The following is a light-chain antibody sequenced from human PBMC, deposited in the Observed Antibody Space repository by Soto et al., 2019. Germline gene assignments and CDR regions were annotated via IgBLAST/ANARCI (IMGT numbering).Light chain of an antibody. V-gene: IGLV1-40*01. CDR3: QSYDNNLHVL. CDR2: ANN. CDR1: VSNIGAGND. Sequence: QSVLTQPPSVSGALGQSVTISCAGSVSNIGAGNDAQWYQPLPGVAPRLLIFANNNRPSGVPDRVSGSKSGASASLTIAWLQAEDEADYYCQSYDNNLHVLFAGGTKVTVL. J-gene: IGLJ2*01.